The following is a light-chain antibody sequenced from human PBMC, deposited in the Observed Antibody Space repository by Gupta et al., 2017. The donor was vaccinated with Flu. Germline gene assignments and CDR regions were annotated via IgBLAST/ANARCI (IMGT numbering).Light chain of an antibody. CDR1: SSDIGAYNY. V-gene: IGLV2-14*01. J-gene: IGLJ3*02. Sequence: SALPPPASLSWSPGQSHTHSCPGTSSDIGAYNYVSWYQQHPNKAPKLMIYEVSNRPSGVSNRFSGSKSGNTASLTISGLQADDEADYYCGSYTGSGTVFGGGTKVAVL. CDR2: EVS. CDR3: GSYTGSGTV.